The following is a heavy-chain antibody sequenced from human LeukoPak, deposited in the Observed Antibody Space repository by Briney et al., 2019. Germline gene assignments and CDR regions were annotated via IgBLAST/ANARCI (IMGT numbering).Heavy chain of an antibody. V-gene: IGHV1-2*02. CDR1: GYTFTGYY. Sequence: ASVTVSCKASGYTFTGYYMHWVRQAPGQGLEWMGWINPNSGDTNFAQKFQGRVTMTRDTSISTAYMGLSRLRSDDTAVYYCARDSAGDYPLDYWGQGTLVTVSS. CDR3: ARDSAGDYPLDY. CDR2: INPNSGDT. D-gene: IGHD4-17*01. J-gene: IGHJ4*02.